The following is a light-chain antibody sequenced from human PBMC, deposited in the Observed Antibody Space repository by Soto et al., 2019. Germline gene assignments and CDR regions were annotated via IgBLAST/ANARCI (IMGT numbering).Light chain of an antibody. CDR2: GNI. J-gene: IGLJ1*01. V-gene: IGLV1-40*01. CDR1: SSNIGAGYD. Sequence: QSVLTQPPSVSGAPGQTVTISCTGGSSNIGAGYDVHWYQQLPGTAPKLLIFGNINRPSGVPDRFSGSKSGTSASLAITGLQAEDEADYYCQSHDSSLSGYVFGXGTKVTVL. CDR3: QSHDSSLSGYV.